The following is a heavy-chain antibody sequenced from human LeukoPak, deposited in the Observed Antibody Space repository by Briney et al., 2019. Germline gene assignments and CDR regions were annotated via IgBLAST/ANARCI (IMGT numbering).Heavy chain of an antibody. Sequence: GGSLRLSCAASGFTFRKHYMSWIRQAPGRGPEWVAYIGASGSTIYYRDSVNGRFTISRDNAKNSLHLQMNSLRAEDTAVYYCAKGVAYFWSGSDPFDYWGQGTLVTVSS. CDR2: IGASGSTI. CDR3: AKGVAYFWSGSDPFDY. CDR1: GFTFRKHY. J-gene: IGHJ4*02. V-gene: IGHV3-11*01. D-gene: IGHD3-3*01.